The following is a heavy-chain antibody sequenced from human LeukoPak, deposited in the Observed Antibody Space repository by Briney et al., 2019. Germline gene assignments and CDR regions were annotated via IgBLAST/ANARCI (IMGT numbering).Heavy chain of an antibody. CDR3: VREYSSSSGRAFDI. J-gene: IGHJ3*02. Sequence: GGSPRLSCAASGFTFSSYWMHWVRHAPGKGLVWVSRISTDGSSTNSADSVKGRFTISRDNAKNTLYLQMNSLRAEDTAVYYCVREYSSSSGRAFDIWGQGTMVTVPP. V-gene: IGHV3-74*01. CDR2: ISTDGSST. D-gene: IGHD6-6*01. CDR1: GFTFSSYW.